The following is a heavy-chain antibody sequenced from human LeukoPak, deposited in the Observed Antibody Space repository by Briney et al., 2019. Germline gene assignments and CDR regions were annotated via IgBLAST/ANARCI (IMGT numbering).Heavy chain of an antibody. J-gene: IGHJ5*02. CDR3: ARDGSNIVVVPAAPDP. V-gene: IGHV1-18*04. Sequence: ASVKVSCKASGYTFTGYYMHWVRQAPGQGLEWMGWISPYDGNTKYAQKFQDRVTMTTDTSTSTAYMELRSLRSDDTAVYYCARDGSNIVVVPAAPDPWGQGTLVTVSS. CDR1: GYTFTGYY. CDR2: ISPYDGNT. D-gene: IGHD2-2*01.